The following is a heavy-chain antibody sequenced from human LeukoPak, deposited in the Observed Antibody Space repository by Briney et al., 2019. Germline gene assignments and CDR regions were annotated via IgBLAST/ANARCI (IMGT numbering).Heavy chain of an antibody. V-gene: IGHV3-21*01. CDR1: GFTFSSYS. CDR3: ARDRPLDYDFWSGYSDAFDI. J-gene: IGHJ3*02. D-gene: IGHD3-3*01. CDR2: ISSSSSYI. Sequence: GGSLRLSCAASGFTFSSYSMNWVRQAPGKGLEWVSSISSSSSYIYYADSVKGRFTISRDNAKNSLYLQMSSLRAEDTAVYYCARDRPLDYDFWSGYSDAFDIWGQGTMVTVSS.